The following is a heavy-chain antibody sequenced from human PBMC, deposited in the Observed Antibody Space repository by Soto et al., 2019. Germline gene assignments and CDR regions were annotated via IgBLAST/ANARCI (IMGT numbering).Heavy chain of an antibody. Sequence: ASVKVSCKASGYTFTGYYMHWVRQAPGQGLEWMGWINPNSGGTNYAQKFQGWVTMTRDTSISTAYMELSRLRSDDTAVYYCARDLSPLLIAVAGTDAFDIWGQGTMVTVSS. D-gene: IGHD6-19*01. CDR3: ARDLSPLLIAVAGTDAFDI. J-gene: IGHJ3*02. V-gene: IGHV1-2*04. CDR2: INPNSGGT. CDR1: GYTFTGYY.